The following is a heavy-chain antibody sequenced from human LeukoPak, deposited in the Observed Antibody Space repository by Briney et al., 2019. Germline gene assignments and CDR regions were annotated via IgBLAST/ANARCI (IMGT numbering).Heavy chain of an antibody. Sequence: GGSLRLSCAVSGFTFSSYSMNWVRQAPGKGLEWVSYIISSSNTIYYADSVKGRFTISRGSAKNSLYLQTNSLRAEDTAVYYCATSGYSSNWYIFDYWGQGTLVTVSS. CDR2: IISSSNTI. V-gene: IGHV3-48*01. D-gene: IGHD6-13*01. CDR3: ATSGYSSNWYIFDY. CDR1: GFTFSSYS. J-gene: IGHJ4*02.